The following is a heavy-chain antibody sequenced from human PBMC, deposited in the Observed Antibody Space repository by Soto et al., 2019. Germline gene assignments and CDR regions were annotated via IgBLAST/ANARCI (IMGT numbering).Heavy chain of an antibody. CDR1: GYTFTSYG. CDR3: ARIDPYSYYYDSSGYYPFDY. J-gene: IGHJ4*02. Sequence: ASVKVSCKASGYTFTSYGISWVRQAPGQGLEWMGWISAYNSNTNYAQKLQGRVTMTTDTSTSTAYMELRSLRSDDTAVYYCARIDPYSYYYDSSGYYPFDYWGQGTLVTVSS. CDR2: ISAYNSNT. V-gene: IGHV1-18*04. D-gene: IGHD3-22*01.